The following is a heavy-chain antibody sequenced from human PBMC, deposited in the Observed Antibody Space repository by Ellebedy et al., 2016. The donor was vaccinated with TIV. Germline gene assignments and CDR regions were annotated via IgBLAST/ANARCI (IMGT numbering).Heavy chain of an antibody. D-gene: IGHD5-18*01. CDR2: IYKSGIS. CDR1: GDSISDYY. J-gene: IGHJ4*02. V-gene: IGHV4-59*01. CDR3: ARGARYSYGFFDY. Sequence: SETLSLXCGVSGDSISDYYWSWIRQPPGKGLEFIGYIYKSGISRYNPSLRSRPIISLDTSKSHFSLHLSSVTTADTAMYYCARGARYSYGFFDYWGQGILVTVSS.